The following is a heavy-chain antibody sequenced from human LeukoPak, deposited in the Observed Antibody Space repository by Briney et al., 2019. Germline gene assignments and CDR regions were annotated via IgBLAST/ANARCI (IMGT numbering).Heavy chain of an antibody. D-gene: IGHD4-23*01. Sequence: SETLSLTCTVSSGSINNYYWSWIRQPPGKGLEWIGEINHSGSTNYNPSLKSRVTISVDTSKNQFSLKLSSVTAADTAVYYCARRWTLDVWGQGTTVTVSS. CDR1: SGSINNYY. CDR2: INHSGST. CDR3: ARRWTLDV. J-gene: IGHJ6*02. V-gene: IGHV4-34*01.